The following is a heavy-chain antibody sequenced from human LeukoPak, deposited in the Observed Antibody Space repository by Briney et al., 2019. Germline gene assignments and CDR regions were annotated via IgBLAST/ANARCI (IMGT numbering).Heavy chain of an antibody. J-gene: IGHJ4*02. CDR3: ARDHIAAARD. Sequence: PGGSLRLSCAASGFTLSDYYMSWIRQAPGKGLEWVSYVSTSGNTKYYADSVKGRFTISRDNSKNTLHLQMNSLRAEDTAVYYCARDHIAAARDRGQGTLVTVSS. CDR2: VSTSGNTK. D-gene: IGHD6-13*01. V-gene: IGHV3-11*04. CDR1: GFTLSDYY.